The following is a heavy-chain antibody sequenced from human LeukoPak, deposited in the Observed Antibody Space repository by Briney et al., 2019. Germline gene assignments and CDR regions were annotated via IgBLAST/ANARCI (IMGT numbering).Heavy chain of an antibody. CDR3: ARGGVGAVAAFDI. CDR1: GGTFSSYA. CDR2: IIPIFGTA. J-gene: IGHJ3*02. Sequence: SVKVSCKASGGTFSSYAISWVRQAPGQGLEWMGGIIPIFGTANYAQKFQGRVTMTRDTSTSTVYMELSSLRSEDTAVYYCARGGVGAVAAFDIWGQGTMVTVSS. D-gene: IGHD1-26*01. V-gene: IGHV1-69*05.